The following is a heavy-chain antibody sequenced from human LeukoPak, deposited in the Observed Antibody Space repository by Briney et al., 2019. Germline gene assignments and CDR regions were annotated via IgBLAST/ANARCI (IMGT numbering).Heavy chain of an antibody. Sequence: ASVKVSCKVSGYTFTDYYMHWVQKAPGQGLEWMGLVDPEDGETIYAETFQGRVTITADTSTDTAYMELSSLRSEDTAVYYCASYVGYDFWSGPDGYFDYWGQGTLVTVSS. CDR3: ASYVGYDFWSGPDGYFDY. D-gene: IGHD3-3*01. CDR2: VDPEDGET. V-gene: IGHV1-69-2*01. J-gene: IGHJ4*02. CDR1: GYTFTDYY.